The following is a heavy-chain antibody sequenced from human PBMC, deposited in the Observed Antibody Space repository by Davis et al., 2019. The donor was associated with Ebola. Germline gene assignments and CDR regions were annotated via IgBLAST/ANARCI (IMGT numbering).Heavy chain of an antibody. J-gene: IGHJ3*02. CDR2: IYYSGST. CDR3: ARDGGYNYGEGAFDI. CDR1: GGSVSGFY. V-gene: IGHV4-59*02. D-gene: IGHD5-18*01. Sequence: SETLSLTCSVAGGSVSGFYWNWIRQPPGKGLQWIGYIYYSGSTNYNPSLKSRATIPVDTSKNQFSLSLHSATAADTAVYYCARDGGYNYGEGAFDIWGQGTMVTVSS.